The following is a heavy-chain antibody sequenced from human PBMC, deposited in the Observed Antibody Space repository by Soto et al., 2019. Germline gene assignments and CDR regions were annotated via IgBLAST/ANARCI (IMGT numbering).Heavy chain of an antibody. D-gene: IGHD1-26*01. CDR2: HYSGGST. CDR3: ARHRHPRGTVGATSPLDP. CDR1: GFSVSSNY. J-gene: IGHJ5*02. Sequence: GGSLRLSCAISGFSVSSNYLSWVRQAPGKGLEWVSVHYSGGSTYYADSVQGRFTISRDKSNNTLYLQMRRVRAEDTAVYFCARHRHPRGTVGATSPLDPWGQGAQVTVSS. V-gene: IGHV3-53*01.